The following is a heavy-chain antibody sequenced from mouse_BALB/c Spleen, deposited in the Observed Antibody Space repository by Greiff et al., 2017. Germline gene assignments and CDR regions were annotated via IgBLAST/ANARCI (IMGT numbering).Heavy chain of an antibody. V-gene: IGHV1S22*01. Sequence: LQQPGSELVRPGASVKLSCKASGYTFTSYWMHWVKQRPGQGLEWIGNIYPGSGSTNYDEKFKSKATLTVDTSSSTAYMQLSSLTSEDSAVYYCAREGGNSSGYYAMDYWGQGTSVTVSS. CDR1: GYTFTSYW. D-gene: IGHD3-1*01. CDR2: IYPGSGST. J-gene: IGHJ4*01. CDR3: AREGGNSSGYYAMDY.